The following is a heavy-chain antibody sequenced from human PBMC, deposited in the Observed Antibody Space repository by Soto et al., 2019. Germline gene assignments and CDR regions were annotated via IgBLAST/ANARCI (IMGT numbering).Heavy chain of an antibody. CDR1: GGTFSSYA. CDR3: ARVRNYDFWSGRYGMDV. Sequence: QVQLVQSGAEVKKPGSSVKVSCKASGGTFSSYAISWVRQAPGQGLEWMGGIIPIFGTANYAQKFHGRVTITADESTSTAYMELSSLRSEDTAVYYCARVRNYDFWSGRYGMDVWGQGTTVTVSS. V-gene: IGHV1-69*01. D-gene: IGHD3-3*01. J-gene: IGHJ6*02. CDR2: IIPIFGTA.